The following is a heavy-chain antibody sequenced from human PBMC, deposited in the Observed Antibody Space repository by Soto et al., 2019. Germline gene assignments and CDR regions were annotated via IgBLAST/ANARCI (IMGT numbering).Heavy chain of an antibody. CDR1: GFTFSDYG. Sequence: QVQLVESGGGVVQPGRSLILSCAVSGFTFSDYGMHWVRQAPGKGLEWVAVMSYAGTYKYYADSVKGRFTISRDLSGNTLFLQMNSLRLEDTAVYFCAKEMYPRTVLDSSSPWGDYWGQGTLVTVSS. CDR3: AKEMYPRTVLDSSSPWGDY. CDR2: MSYAGTYK. V-gene: IGHV3-30*18. J-gene: IGHJ4*02. D-gene: IGHD6-6*01.